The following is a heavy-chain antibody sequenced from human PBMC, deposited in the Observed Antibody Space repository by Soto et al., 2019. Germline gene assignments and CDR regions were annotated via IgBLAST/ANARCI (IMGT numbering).Heavy chain of an antibody. D-gene: IGHD6-13*01. Sequence: QVQLVQSGAEVKKPGASVKVSCKASGYTFTNYYIHWVRQAPGQGLEWMGIIDPSGGIPTNAQKYQGRVSMTRDTSASTVYMQVSSLRSDDTAVYFCTRDTPGARWYFDSWGQGTLVTVSS. J-gene: IGHJ4*02. CDR3: TRDTPGARWYFDS. CDR1: GYTFTNYY. V-gene: IGHV1-46*03. CDR2: IDPSGGIP.